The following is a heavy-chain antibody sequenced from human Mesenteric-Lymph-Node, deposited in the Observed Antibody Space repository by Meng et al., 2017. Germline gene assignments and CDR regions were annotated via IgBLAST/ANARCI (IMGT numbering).Heavy chain of an antibody. CDR2: INHSGST. CDR1: GGSFSGYY. CDR3: ARGGGNSWYIDY. J-gene: IGHJ4*02. Sequence: QVQLQQWGAGLLKPSETLPFTCAVHGGSFSGYYWSWIRQPPGKGLEWIGEINHSGSTNYNPSLKSRVTISVDTSKNQFSLKLSSVTAADTAVYYCARGGGNSWYIDYWGQGTLVTVSS. D-gene: IGHD6-13*01. V-gene: IGHV4-34*01.